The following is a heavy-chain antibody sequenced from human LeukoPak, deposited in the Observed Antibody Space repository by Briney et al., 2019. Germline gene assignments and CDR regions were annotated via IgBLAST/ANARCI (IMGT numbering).Heavy chain of an antibody. CDR1: GGSISSSGYY. V-gene: IGHV4-39*01. CDR2: IYHSGST. Sequence: SETLSLTCTVSGGSISSSGYYWGWIRQPPGKGLEWIVSIYHSGSTYYNPSLKSRVTISVDTSKNQFSLKLSSVTAADTAVYYCARPRGYSYGYIDYWGQGTLVTVSS. D-gene: IGHD5-18*01. J-gene: IGHJ4*02. CDR3: ARPRGYSYGYIDY.